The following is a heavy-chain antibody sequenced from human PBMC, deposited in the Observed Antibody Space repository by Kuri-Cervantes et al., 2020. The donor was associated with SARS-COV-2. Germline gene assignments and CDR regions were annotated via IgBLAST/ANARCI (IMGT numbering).Heavy chain of an antibody. J-gene: IGHJ5*02. Sequence: ASEVSCKVSGYTLTELSMHWVRQAPGKGLEWMGGFDPEDGETIYAQKFQGRVTMTKDTYTDTAYMELSSLRSEGKAVYYFATSSVVGVLSYWFDPWGQGTLVTVSS. CDR3: ATSSVVGVLSYWFDP. CDR2: FDPEDGET. V-gene: IGHV1-24*01. CDR1: GYTLTELS. D-gene: IGHD3-3*01.